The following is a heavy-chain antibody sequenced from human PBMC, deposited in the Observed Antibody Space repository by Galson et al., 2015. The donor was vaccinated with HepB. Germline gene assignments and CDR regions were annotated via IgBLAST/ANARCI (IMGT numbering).Heavy chain of an antibody. CDR2: ISGSGGST. D-gene: IGHD2-2*02. CDR3: AKAQGTSRYNPVDY. Sequence: SLRLSCAASGFTFSSYAMSWVRQAPGKGLEWVSAISGSGGSTYYADSVKGRFTISRDDSKNTLYLQMNSLRAEDTAVYYCAKAQGTSRYNPVDYWGQGTLVTVSS. CDR1: GFTFSSYA. J-gene: IGHJ4*02. V-gene: IGHV3-23*01.